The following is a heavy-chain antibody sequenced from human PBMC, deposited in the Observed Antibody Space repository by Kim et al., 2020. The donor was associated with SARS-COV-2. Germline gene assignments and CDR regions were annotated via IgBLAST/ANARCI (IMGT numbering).Heavy chain of an antibody. V-gene: IGHV3-7*03. CDR3: AKSWSRGFDY. J-gene: IGHJ4*02. Sequence: YVDSVTGRFTVSRENAQNSLYLQMNSLRAEDTAMYYCAKSWSRGFDYWGQGALVIVSS. D-gene: IGHD3-3*01.